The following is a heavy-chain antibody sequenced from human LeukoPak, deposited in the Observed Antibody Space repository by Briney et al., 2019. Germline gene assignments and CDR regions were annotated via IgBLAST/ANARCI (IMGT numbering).Heavy chain of an antibody. CDR3: ARQSTAMGTFDY. CDR1: GGSISRSNYY. Sequence: PSETLSLTCTVSGGSISRSNYYWVWLRQPPGKGLEWIATINYSGNTYYNPPLKSRVTISVDTSKNQFSLKLSSVTAADTAVYYCARQSTAMGTFDYWGQGTLVPVSS. D-gene: IGHD5-18*01. CDR2: INYSGNT. V-gene: IGHV4-39*01. J-gene: IGHJ4*02.